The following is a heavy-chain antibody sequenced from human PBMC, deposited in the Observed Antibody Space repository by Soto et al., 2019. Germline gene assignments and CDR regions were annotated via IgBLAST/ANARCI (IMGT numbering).Heavy chain of an antibody. J-gene: IGHJ5*02. V-gene: IGHV1-69*06. CDR2: IIPIFGTA. CDR1: GGTFSSYA. Sequence: SVKVSCKASGGTFSSYAISWVRQAPGQGLEWMGGIIPIFGTANYAQKFQGRVTITADKSTSTAYMELSSLRSEDTAVYYCARVAFWSGTPPNWFDPWGQGTLVTVSS. D-gene: IGHD3-3*01. CDR3: ARVAFWSGTPPNWFDP.